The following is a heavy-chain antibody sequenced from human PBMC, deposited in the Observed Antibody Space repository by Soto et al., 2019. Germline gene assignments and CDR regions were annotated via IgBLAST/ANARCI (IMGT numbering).Heavy chain of an antibody. V-gene: IGHV3-23*01. D-gene: IGHD3-3*01. CDR3: APWARGYDFWSGSYY. CDR2: ISGSGGST. Sequence: GGSLRLSCAASGFTFSSYAMSWVRQAPGKGLEWVSAISGSGGSTYYADSVKGRFTISRDNSKNTLYLQMNSLRAEDTAVYYCAPWARGYDFWSGSYYWGQGTLVTVSS. CDR1: GFTFSSYA. J-gene: IGHJ4*02.